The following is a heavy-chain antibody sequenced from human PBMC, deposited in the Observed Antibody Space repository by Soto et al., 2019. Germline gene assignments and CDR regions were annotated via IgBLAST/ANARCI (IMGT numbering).Heavy chain of an antibody. D-gene: IGHD4-17*01. J-gene: IGHJ4*02. CDR2: IYYSGST. V-gene: IGHV4-30-4*01. Sequence: QVQLQESGPGLVKPSQTLTLTCTVSGGSISSGDYYWSWIRQPPGKGLEWIGYIYYSGSTYYNPSLKSRVTISVDTSKNQFSLKLSSVTAADTAVYYCASTPSRIDDYGTFDYWGQGTLVTVSS. CDR1: GGSISSGDYY. CDR3: ASTPSRIDDYGTFDY.